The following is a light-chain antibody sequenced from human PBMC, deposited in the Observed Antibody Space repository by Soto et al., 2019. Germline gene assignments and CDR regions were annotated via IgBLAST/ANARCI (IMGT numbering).Light chain of an antibody. J-gene: IGKJ1*01. CDR3: QQYKSWRT. V-gene: IGKV3-15*01. CDR1: QSIDNK. Sequence: IVMTQSPATLSVSPGERATLSCRASQSIDNKLAWYQQRPGQAPRLLIYSASTRVTGIPGRFSGSGSGTEFTLTISGLQSEDFGVYYCQQYKSWRTFGQGTNVETK. CDR2: SAS.